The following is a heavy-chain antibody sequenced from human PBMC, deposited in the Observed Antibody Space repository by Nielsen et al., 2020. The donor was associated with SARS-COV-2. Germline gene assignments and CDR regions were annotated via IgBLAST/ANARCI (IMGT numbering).Heavy chain of an antibody. CDR2: INSDGSST. CDR3: ARDPVAGPHTEYYFDY. V-gene: IGHV3-74*01. Sequence: GESLKISCAASGFTFSSYWMHWVRQAPGKGLVWVSRINSDGSSTSYADSVKGRFTISRDNAKNTLYLQMNSLRAEDTAVYYCARDPVAGPHTEYYFDYWGQGTLVTVSS. CDR1: GFTFSSYW. D-gene: IGHD6-19*01. J-gene: IGHJ4*02.